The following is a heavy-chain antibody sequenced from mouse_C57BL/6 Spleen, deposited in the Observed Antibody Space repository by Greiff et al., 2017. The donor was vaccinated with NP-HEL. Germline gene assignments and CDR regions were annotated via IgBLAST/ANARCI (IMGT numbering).Heavy chain of an antibody. CDR2: YPGSGNTY. Sequence: VQLQQSGPELVKPGASVKMSCKASGYTFTDYYMHWVKQKPGKGLEWIGEIYPGSGNTYYNEKFKGKATLTADTSSSTAYMQLSSLTSEDSAVYFCAREDYYGSSYGYAMDYWGQGTSVTVSS. D-gene: IGHD1-1*01. CDR1: YTFTDYYM. V-gene: IGHV1-83*01. CDR3: REDYYGSSYGYAMDY. J-gene: IGHJ4*01.